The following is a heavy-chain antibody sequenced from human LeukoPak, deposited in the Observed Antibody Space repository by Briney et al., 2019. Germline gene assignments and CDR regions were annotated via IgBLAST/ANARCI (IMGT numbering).Heavy chain of an antibody. CDR2: IYYSGST. J-gene: IGHJ3*02. Sequence: SETLSLTCTVSGGSISSGDYYWSWIRQPPGKGLEWIGYIYYSGSTYYNPSLKSRVTISVDTSKNQFSLKLSSVTAADTAVYYCASTWIQLWSLNAFDIWGQGTMVTVSS. CDR1: GGSISSGDYY. CDR3: ASTWIQLWSLNAFDI. D-gene: IGHD5-18*01. V-gene: IGHV4-30-4*01.